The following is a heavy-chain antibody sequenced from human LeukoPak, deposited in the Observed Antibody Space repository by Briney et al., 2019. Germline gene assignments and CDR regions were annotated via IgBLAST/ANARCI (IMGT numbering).Heavy chain of an antibody. Sequence: SETLSLTCNVSGVSISSSSYYWGWTRQPPGKGLEWIGSIYSSGSTYYNSSLKSRVTISVDTSKNQFSLKLSSVTAADTAVYYCARGPDTGNAFDIWGQGTMVTVSS. CDR1: GVSISSSSYY. CDR3: ARGPDTGNAFDI. J-gene: IGHJ3*02. V-gene: IGHV4-39*07. D-gene: IGHD1-26*01. CDR2: IYSSGST.